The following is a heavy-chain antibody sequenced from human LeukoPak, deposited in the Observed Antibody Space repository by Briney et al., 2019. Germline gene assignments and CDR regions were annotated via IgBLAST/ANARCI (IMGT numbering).Heavy chain of an antibody. CDR1: EFTFSSYA. Sequence: GGSLRLSCAASEFTFSSYAMHWVRQAPGKGLEYVSAMSSNGGTTDYANSVKGRFTISRDNSKNTLYLQMGSLRAEDMAVYYCARVGDVGPFDYWGQGTLVTVSS. V-gene: IGHV3-64*01. CDR2: MSSNGGTT. J-gene: IGHJ4*02. D-gene: IGHD1-26*01. CDR3: ARVGDVGPFDY.